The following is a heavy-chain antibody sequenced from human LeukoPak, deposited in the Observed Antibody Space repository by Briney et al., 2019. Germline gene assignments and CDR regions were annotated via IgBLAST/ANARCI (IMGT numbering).Heavy chain of an antibody. V-gene: IGHV4-30-4*01. J-gene: IGHJ4*02. CDR3: ARSPLAYCGGDCSLDSVEY. D-gene: IGHD2-21*02. Sequence: SQTLSLTCTVSGGSISSGDYYWTWIRQPPGKGLEWIGYIYHSGSTHYNSSLKSRLTISVDTSKNQFSLKLSSVTAADTAVYYCARSPLAYCGGDCSLDSVEYWGQGTLVTVSS. CDR2: IYHSGST. CDR1: GGSISSGDYY.